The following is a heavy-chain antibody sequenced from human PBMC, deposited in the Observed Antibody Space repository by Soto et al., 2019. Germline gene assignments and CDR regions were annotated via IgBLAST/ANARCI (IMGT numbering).Heavy chain of an antibody. CDR1: GYTFTTYG. D-gene: IGHD4-17*01. CDR3: ARGDYGGGADH. V-gene: IGHV1-18*01. Sequence: HVHLVQSGAEVKKPGASVQVTCKASGYTFTTYGISWVRQAPGQGLEWMGWSSDDNGNTKDAQKCQDRVNMTTDTSTSTVYMELRSLRSDDTAVYYCARGDYGGGADHWGQGTLVTVSS. J-gene: IGHJ4*02. CDR2: SSDDNGNT.